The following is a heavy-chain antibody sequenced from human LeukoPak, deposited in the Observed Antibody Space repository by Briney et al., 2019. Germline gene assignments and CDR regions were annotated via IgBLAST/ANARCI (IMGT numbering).Heavy chain of an antibody. CDR1: GFTFSSHW. CDR2: INQDGSEK. D-gene: IGHD2-15*01. V-gene: IGHV3-7*01. CDR3: ARDRQACSGGNCYSGEFDP. J-gene: IGHJ5*02. Sequence: GGSLRLSCAASGFTFSSHWMSWVRQAPGRGLEWVANINQDGSEKHYVDSVKGRFTISRDNAKNSLYVQMNSLRAEDTAVYYCARDRQACSGGNCYSGEFDPWGQGTLVTVSS.